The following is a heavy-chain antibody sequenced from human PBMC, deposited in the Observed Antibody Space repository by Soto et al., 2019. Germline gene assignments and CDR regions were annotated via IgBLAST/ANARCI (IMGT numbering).Heavy chain of an antibody. J-gene: IGHJ4*02. Sequence: QLQLQESGPGLVKPSETLSLTCSVSGDSINSDKYYWGWIRQPPGKALEWIGSIYYRGNAYYNPSLQTRVTISLDKSKSQFSLKLNSVTAADSAVYFCARLEGLATISYYFDFWGPGALVTVSS. CDR3: ARLEGLATISYYFDF. D-gene: IGHD3-9*01. V-gene: IGHV4-39*01. CDR2: IYYRGNA. CDR1: GDSINSDKYY.